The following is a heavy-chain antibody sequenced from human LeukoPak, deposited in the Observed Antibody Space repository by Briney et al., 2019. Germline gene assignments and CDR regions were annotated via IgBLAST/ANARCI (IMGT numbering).Heavy chain of an antibody. J-gene: IGHJ4*02. Sequence: GRSLRLSCAASGFTFSSYGMHWVRQAPGKGLEWVAVIWYDGSNKYYADSVKGRFTISRDNSKNTLYLQMNSLRAEDTAVYYCARVIAAAGTEYFDYWGQGTLVTVSS. D-gene: IGHD6-13*01. CDR1: GFTFSSYG. V-gene: IGHV3-33*01. CDR3: ARVIAAAGTEYFDY. CDR2: IWYDGSNK.